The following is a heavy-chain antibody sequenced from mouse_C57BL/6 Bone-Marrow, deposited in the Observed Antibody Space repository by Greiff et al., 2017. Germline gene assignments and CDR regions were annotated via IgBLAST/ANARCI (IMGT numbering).Heavy chain of an antibody. D-gene: IGHD1-1*01. CDR2: SRNKANDYTT. Sequence: EVKLMESGGGLVQSGRSLRLSCATSGFTFSDLYMEWVRQAPGKGLEWIAASRNKANDYTTEYSASVKGRFIVSRDTSQSILYLQMNAVRAEDTAIYYCERDAPFYYYGSSYVDWYFDVWGTGTTVTVSS. CDR1: GFTFSDLY. CDR3: ERDAPFYYYGSSYVDWYFDV. V-gene: IGHV7-1*01. J-gene: IGHJ1*03.